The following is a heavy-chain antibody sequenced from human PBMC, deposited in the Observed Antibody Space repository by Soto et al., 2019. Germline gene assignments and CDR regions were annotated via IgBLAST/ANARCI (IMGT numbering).Heavy chain of an antibody. J-gene: IGHJ5*02. CDR1: GGTFSNYY. D-gene: IGHD2-2*02. V-gene: IGHV4-34*09. Sequence: SETLSLTCAVYGGTFSNYYWSWIRQPPGKGLEWIGYTYYSGSTYYNPSLKSRVTISVDTSKNQFSLKLSSVTAADTAVYYCARGEWYVVPAAISWFDPWGQGTLVTVSS. CDR2: TYYSGST. CDR3: ARGEWYVVPAAISWFDP.